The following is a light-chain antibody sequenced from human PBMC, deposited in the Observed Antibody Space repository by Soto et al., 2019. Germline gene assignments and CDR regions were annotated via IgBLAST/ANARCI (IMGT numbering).Light chain of an antibody. CDR2: DVT. CDR3: SSYTSISTVV. V-gene: IGLV2-14*03. Sequence: QSVLTQPASVSGSPGQSITISCTGTSSDVGGYNYVSWYQHHPGKAPRLMIYDVTNRPSGVSNRFSGSKSGNTASLTISGLQAEDEADYYCSSYTSISTVVFSGGTKVTVL. CDR1: SSDVGGYNY. J-gene: IGLJ2*01.